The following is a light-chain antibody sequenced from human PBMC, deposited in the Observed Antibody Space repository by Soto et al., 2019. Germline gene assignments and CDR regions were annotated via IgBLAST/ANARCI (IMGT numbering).Light chain of an antibody. V-gene: IGKV3-20*01. CDR3: QQFSSYPLT. Sequence: EFVLTQSPGTLSLSPGDRATLSCRASQTVRNNYLAWYQQKPGQATKLLIHDASSRATGIPDRFSGGGSGTDFILTISRLEPDDFAVYYCQQFSSYPLTFGGGTKVEIK. CDR2: DAS. J-gene: IGKJ4*01. CDR1: QTVRNNY.